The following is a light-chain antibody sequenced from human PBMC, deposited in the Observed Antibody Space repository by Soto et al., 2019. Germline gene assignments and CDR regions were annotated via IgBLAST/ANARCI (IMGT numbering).Light chain of an antibody. CDR2: DAF. CDR1: QSISNW. V-gene: IGKV1-5*01. CDR3: QQYSGYWT. J-gene: IGKJ1*01. Sequence: DIQMTQSPSTLSASVGDRVTITCRASQSISNWLAWYQQKPGKAPKLLIYDAFSLESGVPSRFSGSGSGTEFTLTISSLQPDDSATYYCQQYSGYWTFGQGTKVEVK.